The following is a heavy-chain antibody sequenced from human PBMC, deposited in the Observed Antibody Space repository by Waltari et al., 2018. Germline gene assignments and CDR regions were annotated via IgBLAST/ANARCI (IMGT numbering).Heavy chain of an antibody. CDR2: IQSSSNFI. D-gene: IGHD3-10*01. CDR3: ARGPGSGSYIPDY. V-gene: IGHV3-21*01. J-gene: IGHJ4*02. Sequence: EVQLVESGGGLVKPGESLRLSCAASGFPFSHYRMNWVRQAPGKGLEWVSSIQSSSNFIYYADAVNGRFTTSRDNGKNSLFLQMDSLRDEDTAVYYCARGPGSGSYIPDYWGQGTLVTVSS. CDR1: GFPFSHYR.